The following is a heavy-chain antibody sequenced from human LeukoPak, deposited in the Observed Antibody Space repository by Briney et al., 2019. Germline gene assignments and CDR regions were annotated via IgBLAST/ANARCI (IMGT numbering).Heavy chain of an antibody. CDR3: ARDNFGAYYYDSSGYYNDAFDI. CDR2: IYSGGST. D-gene: IGHD3-22*01. CDR1: GFTVSSNY. Sequence: GGSLRLSCAASGFTVSSNYMSWVRQAPGKGLEWVSVIYSGGSTYYADSVKGRFTISRDNSRNTLYLQMNSLRAEDTAVYYCARDNFGAYYYDSSGYYNDAFDIWGQGTMATVSS. J-gene: IGHJ3*02. V-gene: IGHV3-66*01.